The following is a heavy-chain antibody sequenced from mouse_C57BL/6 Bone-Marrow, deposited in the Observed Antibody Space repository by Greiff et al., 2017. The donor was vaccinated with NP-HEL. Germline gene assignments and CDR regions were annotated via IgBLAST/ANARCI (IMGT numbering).Heavy chain of an antibody. V-gene: IGHV1-85*01. CDR2: FYPGGGST. CDR3: ARCSYYYGSSAFDN. D-gene: IGHD1-1*01. J-gene: IGHJ2*01. Sequence: QVQLQQSGPELVKPGASVKLSCKASGYTFTSYDINWVKQRPGQGLEWIGWFYPGGGSTKYNEKFKDKATLTVDTSSSTAYMELHSLTSEDSAVYFCARCSYYYGSSAFDNWGQGTTLTVSS. CDR1: GYTFTSYD.